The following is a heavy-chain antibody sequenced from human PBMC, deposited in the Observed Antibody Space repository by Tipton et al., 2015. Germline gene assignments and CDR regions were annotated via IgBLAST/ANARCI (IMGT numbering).Heavy chain of an antibody. CDR3: ARARGRHGGLFDS. Sequence: SLTCTVSGGSISSYYWSWIRQPPGKELEWIGYIRYSGSTNYNPSLKSRVTISVDTSKTQFSLKVSSVTAADTAMYYCARARGRHGGLFDSWGQGILVTVSS. V-gene: IGHV4-59*01. CDR1: GGSISSYY. D-gene: IGHD4-23*01. CDR2: IRYSGST. J-gene: IGHJ4*02.